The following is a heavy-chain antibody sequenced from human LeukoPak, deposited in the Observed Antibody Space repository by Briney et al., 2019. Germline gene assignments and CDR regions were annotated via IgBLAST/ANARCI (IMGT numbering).Heavy chain of an antibody. J-gene: IGHJ5*02. CDR3: ARAPTAGIAVAGTSDWFDP. V-gene: IGHV3-7*01. Sequence: GGSLRLSCAASGFTFSSYWMSWVRQAPGKGLEWVANIKQDGSEKYYVDSVKGRFTISRDNAKNSLYLQMNSLRAEDTAVYYCARAPTAGIAVAGTSDWFDPWGQGTLVTVSS. CDR1: GFTFSSYW. CDR2: IKQDGSEK. D-gene: IGHD6-19*01.